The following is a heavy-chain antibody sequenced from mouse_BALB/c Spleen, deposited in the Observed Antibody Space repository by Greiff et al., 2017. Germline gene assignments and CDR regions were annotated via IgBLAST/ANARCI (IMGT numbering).Heavy chain of an antibody. CDR3: ARWREGVRQDVDD. Sequence: QVQLKESAAELARPGASVKMSCKASGYTFTSYTMHWVKQRPGQGLEWIGYINPSSGYTEYNQKFKDKTTLTADKSSSTAYMQLSSLTSEDSAVYYWARWREGVRQDVDDWGQGTTLTVSS. CDR1: GYTFTSYT. D-gene: IGHD2-14*01. CDR2: INPSSGYT. J-gene: IGHJ2*01. V-gene: IGHV1-4*02.